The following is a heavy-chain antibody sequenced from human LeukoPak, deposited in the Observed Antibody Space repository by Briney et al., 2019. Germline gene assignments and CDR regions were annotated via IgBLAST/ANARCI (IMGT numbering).Heavy chain of an antibody. D-gene: IGHD6-19*01. V-gene: IGHV4-39*01. CDR1: GGSISSSSYY. Sequence: PSETLSLTCTVSGGSISSSSYYWGWIRQPPGKGLEWIGSIYYSGSTYYNPSLKSRVTISVDTSRNQFSLKLSSVTATDTAVYYCARHSYSSGWEFDNWGQGTLVTVSS. CDR3: ARHSYSSGWEFDN. J-gene: IGHJ4*02. CDR2: IYYSGST.